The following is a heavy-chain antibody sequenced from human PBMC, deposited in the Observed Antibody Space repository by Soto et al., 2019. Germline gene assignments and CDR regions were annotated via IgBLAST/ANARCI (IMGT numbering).Heavy chain of an antibody. D-gene: IGHD4-17*01. Sequence: QVQLQESGPGLVKPSDTLSLTCAVSGYSISSRNWWGWIRQPPGKGLEWIGYIHYSGSTNSNPSLKRRATMSADTSENQFSLNLRSVTAVDTAVYYCARGHDYGDYPDAFDIWGQGTMVTVSS. CDR1: GYSISSRNW. CDR3: ARGHDYGDYPDAFDI. CDR2: IHYSGST. V-gene: IGHV4-28*03. J-gene: IGHJ3*02.